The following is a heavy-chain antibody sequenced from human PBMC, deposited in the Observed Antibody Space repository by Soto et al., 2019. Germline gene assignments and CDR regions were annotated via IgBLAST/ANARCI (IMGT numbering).Heavy chain of an antibody. CDR1: GFTFSSYA. J-gene: IGHJ6*02. CDR3: ARDRLQYLYYYGMDG. D-gene: IGHD4-4*01. V-gene: IGHV3-30-3*01. CDR2: ISYDGSNK. Sequence: QVQLVESGGGVVQPGRSLRLSCAASGFTFSSYAMHWVRQAPGKGLEWVAVISYDGSNKYYADSVKGRFTISRDNSKNTLHLQMNSQRAEDTAVYYCARDRLQYLYYYGMDGWGQGTTVTVSS.